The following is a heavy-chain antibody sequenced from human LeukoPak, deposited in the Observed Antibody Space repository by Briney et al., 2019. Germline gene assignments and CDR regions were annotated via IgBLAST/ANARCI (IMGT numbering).Heavy chain of an antibody. CDR3: VXVSXXXXXYDSPVXXXXDX. CDR2: ISSESSYI. D-gene: IGHD3-22*01. V-gene: IGHV3-21*06. Sequence: PGGSLRLSCAASGFSFNTHSMNWVRQSPGKGLEWVSSISSESSYIHYADSVKGRFTISRDNAKNSLYLQMNSLGAEDTAVYYXVXVSXXXXXYDSPVXXXXDXWGQGTXVTVXS. J-gene: IGHJ3*01. CDR1: GFSFNTHS.